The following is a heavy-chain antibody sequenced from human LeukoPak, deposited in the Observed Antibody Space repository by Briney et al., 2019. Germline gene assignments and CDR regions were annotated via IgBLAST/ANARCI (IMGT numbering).Heavy chain of an antibody. J-gene: IGHJ4*02. CDR2: IYPGDSDT. D-gene: IGHD2-15*01. Sequence: GESLKIPCKGSGYSFTSYWIGWVRQMPGKGLEWMGIIYPGDSDTRYSPSFQGQVTISADKSISTAYLQWSSLKASDTAMYYCARQALVAATPPDYWGQGTLVTVSS. V-gene: IGHV5-51*01. CDR1: GYSFTSYW. CDR3: ARQALVAATPPDY.